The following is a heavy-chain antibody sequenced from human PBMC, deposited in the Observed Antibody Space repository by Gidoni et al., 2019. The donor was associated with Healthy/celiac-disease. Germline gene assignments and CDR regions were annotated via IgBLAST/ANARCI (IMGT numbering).Heavy chain of an antibody. J-gene: IGHJ4*02. Sequence: DVHLLESGGGLVQPGGSLRLSCAASGFTFDNYAMNWVRQAPGKGLEWVSTISGSSGSTYYADSVRGRFTISRDNSKNTLYLQMNSLRAEDTAVYYCGKDLVRRGSGLGCVDYWGQGTLVTVSS. V-gene: IGHV3-23*01. CDR1: GFTFDNYA. CDR3: GKDLVRRGSGLGCVDY. CDR2: ISGSSGST. D-gene: IGHD3-16*01.